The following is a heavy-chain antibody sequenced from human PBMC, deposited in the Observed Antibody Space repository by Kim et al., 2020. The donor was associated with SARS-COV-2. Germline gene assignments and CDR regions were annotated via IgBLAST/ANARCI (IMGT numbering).Heavy chain of an antibody. J-gene: IGHJ6*02. Sequence: ASVKVSCKASGYTFTSYGISWVRQAPGQGLEWMGWISAYNGNTNYAQKLQGRVTMTTDTSTSTAYMELRSLRSDDTAVYYCAKDGGYSYGGSSYYYYYGMDVWGQGTTVTVSS. D-gene: IGHD5-18*01. CDR3: AKDGGYSYGGSSYYYYYGMDV. CDR1: GYTFTSYG. V-gene: IGHV1-18*01. CDR2: ISAYNGNT.